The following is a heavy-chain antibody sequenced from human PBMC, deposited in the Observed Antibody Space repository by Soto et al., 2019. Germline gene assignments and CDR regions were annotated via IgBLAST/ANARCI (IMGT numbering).Heavy chain of an antibody. CDR2: IRQGGSEK. CDR1: GFSFSSYW. V-gene: IGHV3-7*03. Sequence: WGSLCLSCEASGFSFSSYWMTWVRQAPGKRLEYVAIIRQGGSEKKYVDSKMRRFTISRDNTKTSSYLQINSPGEETTVVYCGMTTNRYCRLDYWGQGTLVTVSS. CDR3: MTTNRYCRLDY. D-gene: IGHD1-26*01. J-gene: IGHJ4*01.